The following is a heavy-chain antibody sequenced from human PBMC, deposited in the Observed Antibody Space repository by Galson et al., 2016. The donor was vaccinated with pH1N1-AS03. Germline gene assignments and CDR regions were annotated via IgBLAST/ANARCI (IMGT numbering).Heavy chain of an antibody. CDR3: TRDSWLSLDI. J-gene: IGHJ3*02. D-gene: IGHD5-12*01. CDR1: GFTFDDYA. V-gene: IGHV3-9*01. Sequence: LRLSCAASGFTFDDYAMHWVRQAPGKGLEWVSGISWNGGSVAYADSVKGRFTISRDNAKNSLYLQMNSLRAEDTAVYYCTRDSWLSLDIWGQGTMVTVSS. CDR2: ISWNGGSV.